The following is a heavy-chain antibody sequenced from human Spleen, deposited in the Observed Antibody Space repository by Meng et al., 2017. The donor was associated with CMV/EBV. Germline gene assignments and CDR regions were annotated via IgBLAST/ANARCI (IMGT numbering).Heavy chain of an antibody. CDR2: TSYRSKWYN. CDR1: GGSVSSTSVA. J-gene: IGHJ6*02. Sequence: SQTLSLTCVISGGSVSSTSVAWNWLRQSPSRGLEWLGRTSYRSKWYNDYAVSVKGRITINADTSKNQFSLQLNSVTPEDTAVYYCARDRVSTARGVIINYYGMDVWGQGTTVTVSS. CDR3: ARDRVSTARGVIINYYGMDV. V-gene: IGHV6-1*01. D-gene: IGHD3-10*01.